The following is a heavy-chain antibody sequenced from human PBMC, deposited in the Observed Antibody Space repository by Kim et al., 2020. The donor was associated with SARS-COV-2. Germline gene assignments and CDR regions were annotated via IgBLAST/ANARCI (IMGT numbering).Heavy chain of an antibody. D-gene: IGHD6-13*01. CDR2: K. Sequence: KYYVDSVMGRFTISRDNAKNSLYLQMNSLRAEVTAVYYCARDWLEAALDYWGQGTLVTVSS. V-gene: IGHV3-7*01. CDR3: ARDWLEAALDY. J-gene: IGHJ4*02.